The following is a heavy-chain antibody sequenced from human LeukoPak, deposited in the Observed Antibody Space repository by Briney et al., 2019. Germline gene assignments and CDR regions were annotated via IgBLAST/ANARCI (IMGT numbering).Heavy chain of an antibody. CDR1: GFSFDDYT. V-gene: IGHV3-43*01. Sequence: GGSLRLSCAASGFSFDDYTMHWVRQAPGKGLEWISLISWDGGDTYYADSVKGRFTISRDNAKNSLYLQVNSLRAEDTAVYYCARSQQLVHDYYYYYMDVWGEGTTVTVSS. J-gene: IGHJ6*03. CDR3: ARSQQLVHDYYYYYMDV. D-gene: IGHD6-13*01. CDR2: ISWDGGDT.